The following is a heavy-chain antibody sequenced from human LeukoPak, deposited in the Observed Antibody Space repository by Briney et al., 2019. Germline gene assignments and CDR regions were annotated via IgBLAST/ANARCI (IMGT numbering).Heavy chain of an antibody. J-gene: IGHJ4*02. V-gene: IGHV4-38-2*02. D-gene: IGHD3-3*01. CDR2: IYHSGST. CDR3: ARRGFGVVYVDY. Sequence: PSETLSLTCTVSGYSISSGYYWGWIRQPPGKGLEWIGSIYHSGSTYYNPSLKSRVTISVDTSKNQFSLKLSSVTAADTAVYYCARRGFGVVYVDYWGQGTLVTVSS. CDR1: GYSISSGYY.